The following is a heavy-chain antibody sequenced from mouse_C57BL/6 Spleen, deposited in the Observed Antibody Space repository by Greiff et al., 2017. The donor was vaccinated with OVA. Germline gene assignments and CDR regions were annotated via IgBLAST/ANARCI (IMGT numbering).Heavy chain of an antibody. V-gene: IGHV1-15*01. D-gene: IGHD3-2*02. CDR3: TRGGAQAYYFDY. J-gene: IGHJ2*01. CDR1: GYTFTDYE. CDR2: IDPETGGT. Sequence: VQLQQSGAELVRPGASVTLSCKASGYTFTDYEMHWVKQTPVHGLEWIGAIDPETGGTAYNQKFKGKAILTADKSSSTAYMELRSLTSEDSAVYYCTRGGAQAYYFDYWGQGTTLTVSS.